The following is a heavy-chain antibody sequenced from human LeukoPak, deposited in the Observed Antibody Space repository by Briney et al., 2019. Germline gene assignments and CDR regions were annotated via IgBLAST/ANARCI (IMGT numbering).Heavy chain of an antibody. V-gene: IGHV4-39*07. Sequence: SETLSLTCTVSGGSISSSSSYYWGWIRQPPGKGLEWIGSIYYSGSTYYNPPLKSRVTISVDTSKNQFSLKLTSVTAADTAVYYCARVQSRLSWFDPWGQGTLVTVSS. CDR1: GGSISSSSSYY. CDR3: ARVQSRLSWFDP. J-gene: IGHJ5*02. CDR2: IYYSGST.